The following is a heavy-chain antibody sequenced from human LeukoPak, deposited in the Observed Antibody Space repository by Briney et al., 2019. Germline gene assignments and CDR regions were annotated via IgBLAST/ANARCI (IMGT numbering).Heavy chain of an antibody. Sequence: PERSLRLSCAASGFSFSSYGMHWVRQAPGKGLEWVAVVSHDGSNKFYADSVKGRFTVSRDNSRNTLYLQMNSLRAEDTAVYYCAKMQWLATNYYWGQGTLVTVSS. CDR3: AKMQWLATNYY. J-gene: IGHJ4*02. CDR1: GFSFSSYG. V-gene: IGHV3-30*18. CDR2: VSHDGSNK. D-gene: IGHD6-19*01.